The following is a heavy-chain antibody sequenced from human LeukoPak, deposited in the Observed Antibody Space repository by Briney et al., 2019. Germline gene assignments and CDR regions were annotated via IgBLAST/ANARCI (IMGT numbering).Heavy chain of an antibody. D-gene: IGHD2-2*01. CDR3: ARAIRQTSTFDY. CDR2: INHSGST. V-gene: IGHV4-34*01. CDR1: GGSFSGYY. Sequence: SETLSLTCAVYGGSFSGYYWSWIRQPPGKGLEWIGEINHSGSTNYNPSLKSRVTISVDTSKNQFSLKLSSVTAADTAVYYCARAIRQTSTFDYWGQGTLVTVSS. J-gene: IGHJ4*02.